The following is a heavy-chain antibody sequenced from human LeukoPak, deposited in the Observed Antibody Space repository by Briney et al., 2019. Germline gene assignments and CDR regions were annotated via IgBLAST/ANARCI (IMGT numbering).Heavy chain of an antibody. CDR1: GYTFTGYY. V-gene: IGHV1-2*06. D-gene: IGHD3-22*01. CDR2: INPNSGGT. CDR3: ARRDSSGYYYVLSEYFQH. J-gene: IGHJ1*01. Sequence: ASAKVSCKASGYTFTGYYMHWVRQAPGQGLEWMGRINPNSGGTNYAQKFQGRVTMTRDTSISTAYMELSRLRSDDTAVYYCARRDSSGYYYVLSEYFQHWGQGTLVTVSS.